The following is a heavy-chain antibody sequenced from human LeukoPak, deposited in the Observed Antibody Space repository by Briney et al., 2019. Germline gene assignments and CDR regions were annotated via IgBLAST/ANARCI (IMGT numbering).Heavy chain of an antibody. CDR3: VRDRPIDH. Sequence: ASVKVSCKASGYTFTALYMQWVRQAPGQGLEWMGWINPNSGDTKYAQKFQGRVTMTRDTSISTAYMELSRLTSDDTAVYYCVRDRPIDHWGQGTLVAVSS. CDR1: GYTFTALY. CDR2: INPNSGDT. J-gene: IGHJ4*02. V-gene: IGHV1-2*02.